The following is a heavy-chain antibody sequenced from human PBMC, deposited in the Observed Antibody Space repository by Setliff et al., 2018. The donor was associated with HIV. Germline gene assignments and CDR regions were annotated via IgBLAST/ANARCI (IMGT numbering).Heavy chain of an antibody. CDR2: MNPNSGNT. D-gene: IGHD3-22*01. Sequence: GASVKVSCKASGYTFTSYDINWVRQATGEGLEWMGWMNPNSGNTGYAQKFQGRIIMTRKTSISTAYMELSSLRSEDTAVYYCARGNYYDSSGYYSLWGQGTLVTVS. CDR3: ARGNYYDSSGYYSL. V-gene: IGHV1-8*01. J-gene: IGHJ4*02. CDR1: GYTFTSYD.